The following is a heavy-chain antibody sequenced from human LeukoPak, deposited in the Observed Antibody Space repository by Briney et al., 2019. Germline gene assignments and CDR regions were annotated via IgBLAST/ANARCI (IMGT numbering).Heavy chain of an antibody. Sequence: PSETLSLTCTVSGGSISSYYWNWIRQPAGKGLEYIGRTYTGGSTNYNPSLKSRVTMSVDTSKNQFSPKLSSVTAADTAVYYCVGGTYYGGDYWGQGTLVTVSS. CDR2: TYTGGST. D-gene: IGHD1-26*01. CDR3: VGGTYYGGDY. J-gene: IGHJ4*02. CDR1: GGSISSYY. V-gene: IGHV4-4*07.